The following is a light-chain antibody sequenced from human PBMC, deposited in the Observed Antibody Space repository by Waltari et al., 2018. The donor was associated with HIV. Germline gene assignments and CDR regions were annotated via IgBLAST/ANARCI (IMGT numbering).Light chain of an antibody. CDR3: QQYDNDSYT. Sequence: DIQLTPSPSTLSASVGARVTITCRASQSISSGLAWYQQKPGKAPKLLIYKASSLESGVPSRFSGSGSGTEFTLTISSLQPDDFATYYCQQYDNDSYTFGQGTKLEIK. J-gene: IGKJ2*01. CDR2: KAS. V-gene: IGKV1-5*03. CDR1: QSISSG.